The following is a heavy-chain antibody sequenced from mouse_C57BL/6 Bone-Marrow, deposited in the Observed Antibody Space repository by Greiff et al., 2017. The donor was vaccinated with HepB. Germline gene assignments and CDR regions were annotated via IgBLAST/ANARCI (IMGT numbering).Heavy chain of an antibody. J-gene: IGHJ3*01. CDR2: ISNLAYSI. D-gene: IGHD1-1*01. CDR1: GFTFSDYG. CDR3: ARTDYYSGSPFAC. Sequence: EVKLVESGGGLVQPGGSLKLSCAASGFTFSDYGMAWVRQAPRKGPEWVAFISNLAYSIYYADTVTGRFTISRENAKNTLYLEMSSMWSEDTAMYYCARTDYYSGSPFACWGRGTLVTVSA. V-gene: IGHV5-15*01.